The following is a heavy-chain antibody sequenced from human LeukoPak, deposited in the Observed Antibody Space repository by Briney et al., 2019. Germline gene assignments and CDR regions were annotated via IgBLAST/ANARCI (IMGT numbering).Heavy chain of an antibody. V-gene: IGHV4-34*01. CDR2: INHSGST. CDR1: GGSFSGYY. Sequence: SETLSLTCAVYGGSFSGYYWSWIRQPPGKGLEWIGEINHSGSTNYNPSLKSRVTISVDTSKNQFSLKLSSVTAADTAVYYCAREGVESSGYPYYFDYWGQGTLVTVSS. J-gene: IGHJ4*02. CDR3: AREGVESSGYPYYFDY. D-gene: IGHD3-22*01.